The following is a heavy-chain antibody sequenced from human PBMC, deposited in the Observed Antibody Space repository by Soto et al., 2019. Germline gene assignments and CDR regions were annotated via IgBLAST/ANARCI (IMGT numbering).Heavy chain of an antibody. Sequence: QMQLVQSGGGVVQPGRSLRLSCAASGFTFSHYTMNWVRQAPGKGLEWVAVISFDASNKFYADSFKGRFTISKDNSQNPLYLQMNDLRHEDTAVYYCARLPGPLVSVLYIYPLDARESPSDVDIWGQGTTVTVSS. CDR2: ISFDASNK. CDR1: GFTFSHYT. CDR3: ARLPGPLVSVLYIYPLDARESPSDVDI. V-gene: IGHV3-30*04. J-gene: IGHJ6*02. D-gene: IGHD2-21*02.